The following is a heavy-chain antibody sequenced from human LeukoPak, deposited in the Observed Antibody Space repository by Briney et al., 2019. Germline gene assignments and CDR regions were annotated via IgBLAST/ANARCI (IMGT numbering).Heavy chain of an antibody. V-gene: IGHV1-2*02. CDR2: INPNSGGT. CDR3: ARDHYYYSSGWPDY. J-gene: IGHJ4*02. CDR1: GYTFTGYY. D-gene: IGHD6-19*01. Sequence: ASVKVSCKASGYTFTGYYMHWVRQAPGQGLEWMGWINPNSGGTNYAQKFQGRVTMTRDTSNSTAYMELSRLRSDDTAVYYCARDHYYYSSGWPDYWGQGTLVTVSS.